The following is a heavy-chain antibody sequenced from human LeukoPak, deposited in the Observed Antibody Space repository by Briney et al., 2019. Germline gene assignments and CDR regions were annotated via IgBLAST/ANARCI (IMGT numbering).Heavy chain of an antibody. J-gene: IGHJ3*01. D-gene: IGHD1-26*01. CDR3: ARGTRELLD. Sequence: ASVKVSCKASGYTFTNHYIHWVRQAPGQGLECMGIINPSRSSTTYAQKFQGRVTMTRDTSTSTVYMELNSLRSEDTAVYYCARGTRELLDWGQGTMVAVSS. V-gene: IGHV1-46*03. CDR2: INPSRSST. CDR1: GYTFTNHY.